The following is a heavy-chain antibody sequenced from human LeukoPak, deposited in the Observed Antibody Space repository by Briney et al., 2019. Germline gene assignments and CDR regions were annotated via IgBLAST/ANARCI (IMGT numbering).Heavy chain of an antibody. J-gene: IGHJ5*02. CDR1: GFTFSSYT. D-gene: IGHD3-10*01. Sequence: PGGSLRLSCAASGFTFSSYTMHWVRQAPGQGLEWVAVISYDGSNKYYADSVKGRFTISGDNSKNTLYLQMNSLRAEDTAVYYCARDRGFGELLWSFDPWGQGTLVTVSS. V-gene: IGHV3-30-3*01. CDR3: ARDRGFGELLWSFDP. CDR2: ISYDGSNK.